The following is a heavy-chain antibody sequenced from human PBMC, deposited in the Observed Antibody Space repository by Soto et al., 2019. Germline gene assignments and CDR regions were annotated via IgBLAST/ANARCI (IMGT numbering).Heavy chain of an antibody. J-gene: IGHJ4*02. CDR2: ISGYNGDK. V-gene: IGHV1-18*01. D-gene: IGHD4-17*01. CDR3: ATASYGGEFDY. Sequence: ASVKVSCKASGYTFVNYGLSWLRQAPGQGLEWLAWISGYNGDKYYAQNIQGRVAMTTDTSTNTAYMELNSLRSEDTAVYYCATASYGGEFDYWGQGTLVTVS. CDR1: GYTFVNYG.